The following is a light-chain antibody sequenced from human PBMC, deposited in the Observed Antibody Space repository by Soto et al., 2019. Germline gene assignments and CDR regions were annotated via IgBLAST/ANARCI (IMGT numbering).Light chain of an antibody. CDR2: EAS. Sequence: QSALTQPASVSGSPGQSITISCTGTSSDVGGYNLVSWYQQHPGKAPKLLIFEASKRPSGISNRFSGSKSDNTASLAISGLQAEDEADYYCCSYAGFRPDVFGTGTQVTVL. J-gene: IGLJ6*01. CDR1: SSDVGGYNL. V-gene: IGLV2-23*01. CDR3: CSYAGFRPDV.